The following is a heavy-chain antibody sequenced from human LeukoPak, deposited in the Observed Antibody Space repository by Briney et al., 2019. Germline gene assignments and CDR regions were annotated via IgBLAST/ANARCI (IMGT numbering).Heavy chain of an antibody. V-gene: IGHV3-7*01. J-gene: IGHJ4*02. D-gene: IGHD6-13*01. CDR2: IKQDGSQK. CDR1: GFTFSSYW. Sequence: GGSLRLSCAASGFTFSSYWMTWVRQAPGKGLEWVANIKQDGSQKYYVDSVKGRFIIPRDNAMNSLYLQMNSLTAEDTAVYYCATSGSAAGTLKGRSDYWGQGSLVTVSS. CDR3: ATSGSAAGTLKGRSDY.